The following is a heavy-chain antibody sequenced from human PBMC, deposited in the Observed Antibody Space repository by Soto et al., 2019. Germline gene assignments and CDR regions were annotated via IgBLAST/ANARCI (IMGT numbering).Heavy chain of an antibody. CDR2: IKQDGSEK. J-gene: IGHJ4*02. Sequence: GGSLRLSCAASGFTFSSYWMSWVRQAPVQGLEGVANIKQDGSEKSYVDSVKGRFTISRDNAKNSLYLQMNSLRAEDTAVYYCARIELRLVEWLLQEFDYWGQGTMGTVSS. CDR3: ARIELRLVEWLLQEFDY. V-gene: IGHV3-7*01. D-gene: IGHD3-3*01. CDR1: GFTFSSYW.